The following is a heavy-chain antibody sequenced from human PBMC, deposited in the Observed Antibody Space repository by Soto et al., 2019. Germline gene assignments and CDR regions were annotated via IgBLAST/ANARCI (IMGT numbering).Heavy chain of an antibody. D-gene: IGHD6-19*01. J-gene: IGHJ5*02. V-gene: IGHV4-59*12. Sequence: QVQLQESGPGLVKPSETLSLTCTVSGGSISGSYWTWIRQPPGKGLEWIGNIHYSGSTSYNPSLKRRVTMSVDTSENQLSLKLISVTAADTAVYYCARGRITVAGLTPWGQGTLVTVSS. CDR1: GGSISGSY. CDR3: ARGRITVAGLTP. CDR2: IHYSGST.